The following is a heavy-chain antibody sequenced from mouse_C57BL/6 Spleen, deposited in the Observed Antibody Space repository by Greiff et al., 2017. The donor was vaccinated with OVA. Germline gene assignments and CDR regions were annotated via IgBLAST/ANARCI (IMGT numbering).Heavy chain of an antibody. CDR2: IYPGAGDT. Sequence: QVQLKESGPELVKPGASVKISCKASGYAFSSSWMNWVKQRPGKGLEWIGRIYPGAGDTNYNGKFKGKATLTADKSSSTAYMQLSSLTSEDSAVYFCARWLLRGTPPFDYWGQGTTLTVSS. D-gene: IGHD2-3*01. V-gene: IGHV1-82*01. CDR1: GYAFSSSW. CDR3: ARWLLRGTPPFDY. J-gene: IGHJ2*01.